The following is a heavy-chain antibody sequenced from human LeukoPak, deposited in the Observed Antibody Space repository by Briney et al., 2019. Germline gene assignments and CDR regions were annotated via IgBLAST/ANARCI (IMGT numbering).Heavy chain of an antibody. CDR2: ISYDGNNK. Sequence: GRSLRLSCAHSGLTFNNYGMHWVRQAPGKGLEWVVYISYDGNNKYYTDSVKDRFTISRHNSKHTLYLQMNSLRAEDTAVYYCARDKYDSGGYTHLYYYYGVEVSGEGATV. D-gene: IGHD3-22*01. CDR3: ARDKYDSGGYTHLYYYYGVEV. J-gene: IGHJ6*01. CDR1: GLTFNNYG. V-gene: IGHV3-30*03.